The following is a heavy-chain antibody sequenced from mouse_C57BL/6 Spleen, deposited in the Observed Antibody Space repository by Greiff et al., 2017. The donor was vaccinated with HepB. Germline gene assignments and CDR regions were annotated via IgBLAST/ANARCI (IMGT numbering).Heavy chain of an antibody. CDR2: IYPGSGST. CDR1: GYTFTSYW. J-gene: IGHJ4*01. Sequence: QVQLQQPGAELVKPGASVKMSCKASGYTFTSYWITWVKQRPGQGLEWIGDIYPGSGSTNYNEKFKSKATLTVDTSSSTAYMQLSSLTSEESAVYYCARGWLLRDYYAMDYWGQGTSVTVSS. CDR3: ARGWLLRDYYAMDY. D-gene: IGHD2-3*01. V-gene: IGHV1-55*01.